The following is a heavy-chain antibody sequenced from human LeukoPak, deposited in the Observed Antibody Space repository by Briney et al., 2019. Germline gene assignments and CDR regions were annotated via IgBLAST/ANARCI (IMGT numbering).Heavy chain of an antibody. CDR2: ISAYDGNT. V-gene: IGHV1-18*01. J-gene: IGHJ6*02. CDR3: ARANVLLWFGELLNPYYYYGMDV. D-gene: IGHD3-10*01. Sequence: ASVKVSCKASGYTFTSYGISWVRQAPGQGLEWMGLISAYDGNTNYAQKLQGRVTMTTDTSTSTAYMELRSLRSDDTAVYYCARANVLLWFGELLNPYYYYGMDVWGQGTTVTVSS. CDR1: GYTFTSYG.